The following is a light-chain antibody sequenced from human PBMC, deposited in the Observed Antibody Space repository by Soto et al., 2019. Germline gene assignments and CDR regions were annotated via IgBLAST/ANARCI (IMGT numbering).Light chain of an antibody. CDR2: GNN. CDR1: TSNFGSNS. J-gene: IGLJ2*01. CDR3: AAWDDSVKGVL. V-gene: IGLV1-44*01. Sequence: QSVLTQSPSASGTPGQRVTISCSASTSNFGSNSVNWYQQLPGTAPKVVIYGNNQRPSGVPDRFSGSKSGTSASLAISGLQSDDEADYYCAAWDDSVKGVLFGGGTKLTVL.